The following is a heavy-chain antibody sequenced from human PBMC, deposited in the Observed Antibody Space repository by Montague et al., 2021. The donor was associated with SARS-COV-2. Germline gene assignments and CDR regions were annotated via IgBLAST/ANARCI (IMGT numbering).Heavy chain of an antibody. CDR1: GGSFSGYY. J-gene: IGHJ6*03. V-gene: IGHV4-34*01. Sequence: SETLSLTCAVYGGSFSGYYWSWIRQPTGKGLEWIGEINHSGSTNYNPSLESRVTISVDTSKNQFSLKLSSVTAADTAVYYCARARQDVVVPALGIGAYYYYYYMDVWGKGTTVTVSS. CDR3: ARARQDVVVPALGIGAYYYYYYMDV. CDR2: INHSGST. D-gene: IGHD2-2*01.